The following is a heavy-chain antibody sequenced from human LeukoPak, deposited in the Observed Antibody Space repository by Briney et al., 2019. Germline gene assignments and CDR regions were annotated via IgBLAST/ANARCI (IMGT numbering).Heavy chain of an antibody. Sequence: SETLSLTCTVSGGSISSYYWGWIRQPAGKGLEWIGRIYTSGSTNYNPSLKSRVTMSVDTSKNQFSLKLSSVTAADTAVYYCARAEGDFWSGAQDFYMDVWGKGTTVTVSS. CDR2: IYTSGST. J-gene: IGHJ6*03. CDR3: ARAEGDFWSGAQDFYMDV. D-gene: IGHD3-3*01. V-gene: IGHV4-4*07. CDR1: GGSISSYY.